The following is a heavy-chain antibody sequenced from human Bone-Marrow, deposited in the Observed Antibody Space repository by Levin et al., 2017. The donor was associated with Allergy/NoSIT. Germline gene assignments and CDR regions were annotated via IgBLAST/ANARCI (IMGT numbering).Heavy chain of an antibody. V-gene: IGHV4-59*08. J-gene: IGHJ4*02. CDR3: ARLDFRRDTRIDY. CDR2: IYYSGST. D-gene: IGHD5-18*01. CDR1: GGSISSYY. Sequence: SQTLSLTCTVSGGSISSYYWSWIRPPPGKGLEWIGYIYYSGSTNYNPSLKSRATISVDTSKNQFSLKLSSVTAADTAVYYCARLDFRRDTRIDYWGQGTLVTVSS.